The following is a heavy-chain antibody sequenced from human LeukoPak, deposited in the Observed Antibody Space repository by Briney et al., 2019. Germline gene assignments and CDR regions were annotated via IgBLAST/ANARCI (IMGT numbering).Heavy chain of an antibody. CDR3: ASVTMVRGVILYFDY. D-gene: IGHD3-10*01. CDR2: FDPEDGET. V-gene: IGHV1-24*01. Sequence: ASVKVSCKVSGYTLTELSMHWVRQAHGKGLEWMGGFDPEDGETIYAQKFQGRVTMTEDTSTDTAYMELSSLRSEDTAVYYCASVTMVRGVILYFDYWGQGTLVTVSS. J-gene: IGHJ4*02. CDR1: GYTLTELS.